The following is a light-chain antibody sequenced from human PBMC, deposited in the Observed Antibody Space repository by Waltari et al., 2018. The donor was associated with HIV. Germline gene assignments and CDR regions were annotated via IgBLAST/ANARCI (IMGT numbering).Light chain of an antibody. CDR2: DAS. J-gene: IGKJ4*01. V-gene: IGKV1-33*01. Sequence: DIQMTQSPSSLSASVGDRVTITCQASQDITNALNWYQQKPGKAPKLLVYDASNLEAGDPSRFTGSCSGTDFTFTISSRQPEDIATYYCQHYDHLSRTFGGGTKVEIK. CDR3: QHYDHLSRT. CDR1: QDITNA.